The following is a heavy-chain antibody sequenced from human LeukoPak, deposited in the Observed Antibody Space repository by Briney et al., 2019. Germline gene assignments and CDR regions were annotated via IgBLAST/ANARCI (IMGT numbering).Heavy chain of an antibody. CDR2: IDYSGNT. Sequence: PSETLSLTCTVSGGSISSDYWSWIRQPPGKGLEWIGYIDYSGNTNYNPSLKSRVTISVDTSKNQLSLKLSSVTAADTAVYYCATSAGTIYTWFDPWGQGTLATVSS. J-gene: IGHJ5*02. D-gene: IGHD1-1*01. CDR3: ATSAGTIYTWFDP. CDR1: GGSISSDY. V-gene: IGHV4-59*01.